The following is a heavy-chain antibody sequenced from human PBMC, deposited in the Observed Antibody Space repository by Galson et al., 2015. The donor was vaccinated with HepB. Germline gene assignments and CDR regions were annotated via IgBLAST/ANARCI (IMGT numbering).Heavy chain of an antibody. CDR2: ISSSSTI. J-gene: IGHJ4*02. CDR3: ARDRGEYYYDS. CDR1: GFTFSSYA. V-gene: IGHV3-48*04. D-gene: IGHD3-10*01. Sequence: SLRLSCAASGFTFSSYAMHWVRQAPGKGLEWVSYISSSSTIYYADSVKGRFTISRDNAKNSLYLQMNSLRAEDTAVYYCARDRGEYYYDSWGQGTLVTVSS.